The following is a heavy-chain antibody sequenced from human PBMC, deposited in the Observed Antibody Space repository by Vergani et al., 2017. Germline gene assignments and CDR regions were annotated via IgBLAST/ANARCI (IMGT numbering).Heavy chain of an antibody. CDR3: ARHCTIFGVVIIDYFDY. J-gene: IGHJ4*02. CDR1: GFTVSSNY. CDR2: IYSGGST. V-gene: IGHV3-66*04. D-gene: IGHD3-3*01. Sequence: EVQLVESGGGLVQPGGSLRLSCAASGFTVSSNYMSWVRQAPGKGLEWVSVIYSGGSTYYADSVKGRFTISRDNSKNTLYLQMNSLRAEDTAVYYCARHCTIFGVVIIDYFDYWGQGTLVTVSS.